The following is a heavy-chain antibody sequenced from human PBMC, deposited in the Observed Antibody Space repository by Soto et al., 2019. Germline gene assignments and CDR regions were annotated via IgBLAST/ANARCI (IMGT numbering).Heavy chain of an antibody. Sequence: ETLSLTCTVSGSSISTYSWSWIRQPPGKGLEWIGYIDYSGNTNYNPSLKSRVTLSVDTSKNQFSLKLTSVTAADTAVYYCARSPPAMLSPNIWGQGTLVTVSS. CDR2: IDYSGNT. J-gene: IGHJ4*02. CDR1: GSSISTYS. V-gene: IGHV4-59*01. D-gene: IGHD5-18*01. CDR3: ARSPPAMLSPNI.